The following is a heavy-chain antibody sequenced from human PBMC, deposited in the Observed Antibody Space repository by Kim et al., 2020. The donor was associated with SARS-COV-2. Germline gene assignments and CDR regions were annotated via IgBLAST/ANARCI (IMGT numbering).Heavy chain of an antibody. J-gene: IGHJ4*02. CDR2: IWYDGSNK. CDR1: GFTFSSYG. Sequence: GGSLRLSCAASGFTFSSYGMHWVRQAPGKGLEWVAVIWYDGSNKYYADSVKGRFTISRDNSKNTLYLQMNSLRAEDTAVYYCARDEGYCSSTSCSKLDYWGQGTLVTVSS. D-gene: IGHD2-2*01. CDR3: ARDEGYCSSTSCSKLDY. V-gene: IGHV3-33*01.